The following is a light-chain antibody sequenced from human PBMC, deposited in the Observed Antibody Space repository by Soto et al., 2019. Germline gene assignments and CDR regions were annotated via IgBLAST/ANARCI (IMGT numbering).Light chain of an antibody. CDR1: SSNIGAGYD. J-gene: IGLJ1*01. CDR2: GNT. V-gene: IGLV1-40*01. CDR3: QSYDSGLSAHDV. Sequence: QSVLTQPPSVSGAPGQGVTISCTGSSSNIGAGYDVQWYQQLPGTAPKLLIYGNTNRPSGVPDRFSGSKSGTSASLAITGLQAEDEDDYYCQSYDSGLSAHDVFGTGTKVTVL.